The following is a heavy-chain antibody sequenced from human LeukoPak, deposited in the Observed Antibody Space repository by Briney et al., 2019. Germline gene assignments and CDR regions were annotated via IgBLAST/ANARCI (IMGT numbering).Heavy chain of an antibody. D-gene: IGHD3-22*01. Sequence: AASVKVSCKASGYTFTGYYMHWVRQAPGQGLEWMGRINPNSGGTNYAQKFQGRVTMTRDTSISAAYMELSSLRSEDTAVYYCARGGALEYYDSSGYRFDYWGQGTLVTVSS. CDR2: INPNSGGT. CDR3: ARGGALEYYDSSGYRFDY. V-gene: IGHV1-2*06. J-gene: IGHJ4*02. CDR1: GYTFTGYY.